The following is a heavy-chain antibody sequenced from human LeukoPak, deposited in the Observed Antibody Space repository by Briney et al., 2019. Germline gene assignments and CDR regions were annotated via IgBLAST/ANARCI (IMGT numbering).Heavy chain of an antibody. Sequence: SETLSLTCGIYGGPFSDHSWNWIRQPPGKGLEWIGEIHHSGTTGYNPSLKSRVTISADRSKNQFSLNLTSVTAADTAVYYCARWGVVTQRGVHYHYSMDVWDNGTTVTVSS. J-gene: IGHJ6*03. D-gene: IGHD4-23*01. CDR1: GGPFSDHS. CDR2: IHHSGTT. CDR3: ARWGVVTQRGVHYHYSMDV. V-gene: IGHV4-34*01.